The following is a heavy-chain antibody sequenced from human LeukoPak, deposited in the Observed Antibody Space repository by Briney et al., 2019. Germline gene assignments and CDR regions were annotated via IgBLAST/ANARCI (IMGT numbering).Heavy chain of an antibody. D-gene: IGHD3-22*01. CDR1: GFTFSSYA. V-gene: IGHV3-30-3*01. CDR3: AKEFKYYYDSSGYYQN. Sequence: GGSLRLSCSASGFTFSSYAMHWVRQAPGKGLEWVAVISYDGSNKYYADSVKGRFTISRDNAKNSLYLQMNSLRAEDTALYYCAKEFKYYYDSSGYYQNWGRGTLVTVSS. CDR2: ISYDGSNK. J-gene: IGHJ4*02.